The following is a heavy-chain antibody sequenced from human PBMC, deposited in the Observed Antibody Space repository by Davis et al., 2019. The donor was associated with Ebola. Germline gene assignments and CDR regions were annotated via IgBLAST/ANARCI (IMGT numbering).Heavy chain of an antibody. CDR3: ARALPTYYYDSSGYGSRYYFDY. CDR2: LYYSGRT. V-gene: IGHV4-61*08. Sequence: SETLSLTCAVPGGSISSGGYSWSWIRQPPGKGLEWIGYLYYSGRTNSNPSLKSRATISVDTSKNQCSLKLSSVTAADTAVYYCARALPTYYYDSSGYGSRYYFDYWGQGTLVTVSS. CDR1: GGSISSGGYS. J-gene: IGHJ4*02. D-gene: IGHD3-22*01.